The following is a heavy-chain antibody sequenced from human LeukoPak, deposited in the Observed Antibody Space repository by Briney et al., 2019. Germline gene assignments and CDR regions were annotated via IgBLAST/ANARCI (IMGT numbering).Heavy chain of an antibody. V-gene: IGHV3-30-3*01. CDR3: ARVKVGCSSTSCYPSLYYYYYGMDV. Sequence: GGSLGLSCAASGFTFRNYVIHWVRQAPGKGLEWVAVTSSDLNVKLYADSVKGRFTISRDNSKNTLYLQMNSLRAEDTAVYYCARVKVGCSSTSCYPSLYYYYYGMDVWGQGTTVTVSS. CDR2: TSSDLNVK. CDR1: GFTFRNYV. J-gene: IGHJ6*02. D-gene: IGHD2-2*01.